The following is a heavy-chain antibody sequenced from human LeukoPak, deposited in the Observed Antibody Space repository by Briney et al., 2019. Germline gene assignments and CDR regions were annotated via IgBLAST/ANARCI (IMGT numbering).Heavy chain of an antibody. V-gene: IGHV4-4*02. J-gene: IGHJ4*02. Sequence: KSSETLSLTCAVSGGSISSSNWWSWVRQPPGKGLEWIGEIYHSGSTNYNPSLKSRVTISVDKSKNQFSLKLSSVTAADTAVYYCATNGYMASLDYWAQGILVTVSS. D-gene: IGHD2-8*01. CDR3: ATNGYMASLDY. CDR1: GGSISSSNW. CDR2: IYHSGST.